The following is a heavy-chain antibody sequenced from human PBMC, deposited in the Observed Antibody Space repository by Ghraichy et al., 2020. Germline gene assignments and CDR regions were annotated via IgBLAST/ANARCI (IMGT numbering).Heavy chain of an antibody. CDR3: AKEKRKELWSRYHFFSMDV. CDR2: LRGDGRDI. J-gene: IGHJ6*02. V-gene: IGHV3-43*02. CDR1: GFPFGEYS. D-gene: IGHD3-10*01. Sequence: GGSLRLSCAASGFPFGEYSMFWVRQAPGKSLEWISVLRGDGRDIYYADYVKGRFTISRDSSKNSVFLQMNSLRPEDTAFYYCAKEKRKELWSRYHFFSMDVWGQVTSVTVSS.